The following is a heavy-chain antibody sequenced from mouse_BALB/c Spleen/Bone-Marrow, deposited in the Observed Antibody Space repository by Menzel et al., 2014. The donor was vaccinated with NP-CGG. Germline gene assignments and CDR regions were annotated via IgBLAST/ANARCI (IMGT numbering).Heavy chain of an antibody. D-gene: IGHD1-1*01. J-gene: IGHJ3*01. Sequence: EVMLVESGAELVKPGASVKLSCTASGFNIKDTYMHWVKRRPEQGLEWIGRIDPANGNTKYDPKFQGKATITADTSSNTAYLQLSSLTSEDTAVYYCAPYYYGSSSFAYWGQGTLVTVSA. CDR2: IDPANGNT. V-gene: IGHV14-3*02. CDR1: GFNIKDTY. CDR3: APYYYGSSSFAY.